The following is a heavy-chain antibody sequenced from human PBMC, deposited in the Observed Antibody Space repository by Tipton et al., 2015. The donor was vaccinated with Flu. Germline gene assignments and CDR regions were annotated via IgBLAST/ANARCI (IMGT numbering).Heavy chain of an antibody. V-gene: IGHV3-30*18. CDR3: AKDRDDFWSGYRVLDY. D-gene: IGHD3-3*01. Sequence: SLRLSCAASEFTFSSYGMHWVRQAPGKGLEWVAVISYDGSNKYYADSVKGRFTISRNNSKNTLYLQMNSLRAEDTAVYYCAKDRDDFWSGYRVLDYWGQGTLVTVSS. CDR1: EFTFSSYG. J-gene: IGHJ4*02. CDR2: ISYDGSNK.